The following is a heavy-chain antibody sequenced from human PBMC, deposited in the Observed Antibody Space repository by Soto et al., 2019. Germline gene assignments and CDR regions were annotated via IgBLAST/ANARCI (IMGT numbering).Heavy chain of an antibody. Sequence: QVQLVESGGGLVKPGGSLRLSCAASGFTFSDYYMSWIRQAPGKGLEWVSYISSSGSTIYYADSVKGRFTISRDYAQISLYLQMNSRGAEYTAVYYCASCVVVAAPLCPFDSWGQGTLVTVSS. D-gene: IGHD2-15*01. CDR1: GFTFSDYY. J-gene: IGHJ4*02. CDR3: ASCVVVAAPLCPFDS. V-gene: IGHV3-11*01. CDR2: ISSSGSTI.